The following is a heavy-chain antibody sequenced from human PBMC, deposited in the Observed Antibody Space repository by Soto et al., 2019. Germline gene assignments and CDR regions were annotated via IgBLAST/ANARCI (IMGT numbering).Heavy chain of an antibody. CDR2: INHSGST. V-gene: IGHV4-34*01. D-gene: IGHD1-26*01. CDR3: ARRGRRSAFDI. J-gene: IGHJ3*02. CDR1: GGSFSGYY. Sequence: QVQLQQWGAGLLKPSETLSLTFAVYGGSFSGYYWSWIRQPPGKGLEWIGEINHSGSTNYNPSLKSRVTISVDTSKNQFSLKLSSVTAAATAVYSCARRGRRSAFDIWGQGTMVTVSS.